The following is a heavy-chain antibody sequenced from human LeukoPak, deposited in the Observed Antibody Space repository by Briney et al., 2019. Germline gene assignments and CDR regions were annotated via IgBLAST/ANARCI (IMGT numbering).Heavy chain of an antibody. Sequence: GASVKVSCKVSGDTLTELSIHWVRQAPGKGLEWMGGFDPKEGERVYARNFQGRFTMTEDTSAGTAYMELSSLRSGDTAVYYCARGGGRYFDWPTQNWFDPWGQGTLVTVSS. V-gene: IGHV1-24*01. D-gene: IGHD3-9*01. CDR2: FDPKEGER. CDR3: ARGGGRYFDWPTQNWFDP. J-gene: IGHJ5*02. CDR1: GDTLTELS.